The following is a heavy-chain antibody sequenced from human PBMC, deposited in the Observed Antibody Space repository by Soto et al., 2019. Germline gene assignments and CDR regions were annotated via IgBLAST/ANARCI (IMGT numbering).Heavy chain of an antibody. CDR1: GYSFTSYW. J-gene: IGHJ4*02. CDR2: IYPSDSYN. V-gene: IGHV5-10-1*01. CDR3: ARLWPYRSGSYYDDY. D-gene: IGHD3-10*01. Sequence: PGESLKISCKGSGYSFTSYWISWVRQRPGKGLGGMGRIYPSDSYNNYSPSFQGHVTRAAAKSISSAYQQWSSRKASDTAMYYCARLWPYRSGSYYDDYWGRGTLGAVSS.